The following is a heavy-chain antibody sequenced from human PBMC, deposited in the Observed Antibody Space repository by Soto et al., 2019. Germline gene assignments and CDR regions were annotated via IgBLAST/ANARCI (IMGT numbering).Heavy chain of an antibody. D-gene: IGHD1-7*01. V-gene: IGHV6-1*01. Sequence: SQTLSLTCAISGDSVSSNNAAWNWIRQSPSRGLEWLGRTYYRSRWYNDYAVSVKSRITVNPDTSKNQFSLQLTSVTPEDTAVYYCAGTTSHYWYYMDVWGKGTXVTVSS. CDR1: GDSVSSNNAA. CDR3: AGTTSHYWYYMDV. CDR2: TYYRSRWYN. J-gene: IGHJ6*03.